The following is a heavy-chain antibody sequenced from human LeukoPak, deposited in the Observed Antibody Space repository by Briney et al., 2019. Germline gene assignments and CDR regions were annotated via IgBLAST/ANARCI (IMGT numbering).Heavy chain of an antibody. J-gene: IGHJ4*02. Sequence: SETLSLTCAVYGGSFSGYYWCWLRQPPGKGLEWIGEINHSGSTNYNPSLKSRVTISVDTSKNQFSLNLSSVTAADTAVYYCARGRPVFDYWGQGTLVTVSS. CDR2: INHSGST. V-gene: IGHV4-34*01. CDR3: ARGRPVFDY. CDR1: GGSFSGYY.